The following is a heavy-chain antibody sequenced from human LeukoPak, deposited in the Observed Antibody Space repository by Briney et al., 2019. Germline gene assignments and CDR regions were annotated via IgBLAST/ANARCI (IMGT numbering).Heavy chain of an antibody. D-gene: IGHD6-6*01. J-gene: IGHJ4*02. CDR3: AKERGFGIAARHLIGY. CDR1: GFTFSSYS. Sequence: PGGSLRLSCAASGFTFSSYSMNWVRQAPGKGLEWVSAISGSGGSTYYADSVKGRFTISRDNSKNTLYLQMNSLRAEDTAVYYCAKERGFGIAARHLIGYWGQGTLVTVSS. V-gene: IGHV3-23*01. CDR2: ISGSGGST.